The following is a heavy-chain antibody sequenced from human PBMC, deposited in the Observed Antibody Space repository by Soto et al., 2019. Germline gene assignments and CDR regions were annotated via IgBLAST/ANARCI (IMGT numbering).Heavy chain of an antibody. CDR1: GGSISNSY. CDR3: TRGNGWYQY. Sequence: QVQLQESGPGLVKPSETLSLTCSVSGGSISNSYWSWIRQPPGKGLQWIGYIYYSGNTNYNPSLKRRVTMAVDTSKNQFSLKLSSVTAADTAVYYCTRGNGWYQYWGQGTLVTVSS. D-gene: IGHD6-19*01. CDR2: IYYSGNT. V-gene: IGHV4-59*08. J-gene: IGHJ4*02.